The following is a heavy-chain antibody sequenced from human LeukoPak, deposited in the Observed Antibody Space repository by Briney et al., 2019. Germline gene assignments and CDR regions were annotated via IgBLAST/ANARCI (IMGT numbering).Heavy chain of an antibody. V-gene: IGHV3-48*01. Sequence: PGGSLRLSCAASGFTFSSYSMNWVRQAPGKGLEWVSYISSSSSTICYADSVKGRFTISRDNAKNSLYLQMNSLRAEDTAVYYCARDPKITFGGVIVYFDYWGQGTLVTVSS. D-gene: IGHD3-16*02. CDR3: ARDPKITFGGVIVYFDY. CDR1: GFTFSSYS. J-gene: IGHJ4*02. CDR2: ISSSSSTI.